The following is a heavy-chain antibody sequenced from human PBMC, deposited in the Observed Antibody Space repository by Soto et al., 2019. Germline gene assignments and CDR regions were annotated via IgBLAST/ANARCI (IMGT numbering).Heavy chain of an antibody. CDR3: ARSEEDSDYYYYGLDV. D-gene: IGHD2-15*01. CDR1: GDSVSSSSVA. Sequence: PSQTLSLTCVISGDSVSSSSVAWNWVRQSPSRGLEWLGRTYYRSRWYSDFAVSVRGRIVINADTSKNQFSLQLNSVTPEDTAVYFCARSEEDSDYYYYGLDVWGQGTTLTLSS. CDR2: TYYRSRWYS. V-gene: IGHV6-1*01. J-gene: IGHJ6*02.